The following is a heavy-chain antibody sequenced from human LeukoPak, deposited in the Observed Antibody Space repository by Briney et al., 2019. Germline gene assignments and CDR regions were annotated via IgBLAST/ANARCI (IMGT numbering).Heavy chain of an antibody. Sequence: SETLSLTCTVSGGSISSYYWSWIRQPPGKGLEWIGYINDSGSTNSNPSLKSRVTMSVDTSKNQFSLKLSSVTAANTAVYYCTRRGRNNWGEGNDYWGQGTLVTVSS. CDR2: INDSGST. CDR1: GGSISSYY. J-gene: IGHJ4*02. D-gene: IGHD1-1*01. CDR3: TRRGRNNWGEGNDY. V-gene: IGHV4-59*08.